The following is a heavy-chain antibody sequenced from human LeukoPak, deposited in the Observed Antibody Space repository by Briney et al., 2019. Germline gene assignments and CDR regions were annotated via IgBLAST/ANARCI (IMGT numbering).Heavy chain of an antibody. CDR3: AKWTRTTLFRGDRARFDS. CDR1: GSTFSSYA. Sequence: GGSLRLSCAASGSTFSSYAMSWVRQAPGKGLEWVSGISGSGDNTYYADSVKGRFTISRDNSKNTLYVQVNSLGIEDTAAYYCAKWTRTTLFRGDRARFDSWGQGTLVTVSS. V-gene: IGHV3-23*01. D-gene: IGHD3-10*01. CDR2: ISGSGDNT. J-gene: IGHJ4*02.